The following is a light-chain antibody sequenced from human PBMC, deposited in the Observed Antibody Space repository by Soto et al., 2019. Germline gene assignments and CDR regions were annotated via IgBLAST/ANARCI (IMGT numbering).Light chain of an antibody. J-gene: IGKJ1*01. V-gene: IGKV3-15*01. Sequence: EIVMTQSPATLSVSPGETATLSCRASQSVSSDLAWYQQKPGQAPRLLIFGASTRATGFPVRFSGSGSGTEFTLTISSLHSEDFAVYYCQQYSDWPRTFGQGTKVDIK. CDR2: GAS. CDR3: QQYSDWPRT. CDR1: QSVSSD.